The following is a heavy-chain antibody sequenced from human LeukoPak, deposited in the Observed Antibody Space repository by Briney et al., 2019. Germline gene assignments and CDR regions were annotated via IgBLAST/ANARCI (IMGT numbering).Heavy chain of an antibody. CDR2: ISANGVNT. Sequence: GGSLRLSCAASGFTFSSYAMTWLRQAPGKGLQSVSVISANGVNTYYADSVKSRFTISRDNSKNTLYLQMNSLTAEDTALYYCACLATRYYDSSGPNADYWGQGTLVTVSS. CDR3: ACLATRYYDSSGPNADY. J-gene: IGHJ4*02. D-gene: IGHD3-22*01. CDR1: GFTFSSYA. V-gene: IGHV3-23*01.